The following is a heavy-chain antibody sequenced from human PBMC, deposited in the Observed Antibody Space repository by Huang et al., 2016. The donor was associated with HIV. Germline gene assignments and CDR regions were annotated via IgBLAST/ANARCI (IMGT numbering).Heavy chain of an antibody. CDR1: GGSISSSSYY. D-gene: IGHD2-2*01. J-gene: IGHJ3*02. Sequence: QLQLQESGPGLVKPSETLSLTCSVSGGSISSSSYYWGWIRQPPGKGLGWIGGIYYSGSTFYNPALKSRVTISVDTSKNQFSLRLSSVTAADTSVYYCARHMDCSSSSCLAGGHERGPFDMWGQGTMVTVSS. V-gene: IGHV4-39*01. CDR2: IYYSGST. CDR3: ARHMDCSSSSCLAGGHERGPFDM.